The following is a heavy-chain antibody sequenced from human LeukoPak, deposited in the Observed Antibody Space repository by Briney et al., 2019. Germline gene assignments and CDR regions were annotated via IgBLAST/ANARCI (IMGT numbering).Heavy chain of an antibody. CDR1: GFTFSSYG. CDR3: ATYRQVLLPFEP. CDR2: IRYDGSNK. J-gene: IGHJ5*02. V-gene: IGHV3-30*02. Sequence: GGSLRLSCAASGFTFSSYGMHGVRQAPGKGLEWVAFIRYDGSNKYYADSVRGRFTISRDNSKSTLSLQMNSLRAEDTAIYYCATYRQVLLPFEPWGQGTLVSVSS. D-gene: IGHD5-18*01.